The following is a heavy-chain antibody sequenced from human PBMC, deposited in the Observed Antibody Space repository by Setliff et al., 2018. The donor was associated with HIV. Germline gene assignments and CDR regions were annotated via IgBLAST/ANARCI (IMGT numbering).Heavy chain of an antibody. J-gene: IGHJ3*02. D-gene: IGHD2-15*01. CDR1: GGSISTSY. CDR3: AREHCSGGSCNGFDI. V-gene: IGHV4-4*09. Sequence: SQNLSLTCTVSGGSISTSYWNWIRQPPGKGLEWIAYTYISGTPNYNPSLKSRVTISLDTSRNQFSMKLGSVTAADTAMYYCAREHCSGGSCNGFDIWGQGTMVTVSS. CDR2: TYISGTP.